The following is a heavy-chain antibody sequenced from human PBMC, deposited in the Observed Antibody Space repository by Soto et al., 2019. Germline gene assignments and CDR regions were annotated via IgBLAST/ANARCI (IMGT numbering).Heavy chain of an antibody. Sequence: QVQLQESGPGLVKPSQTLSLTCTVSGGSITSGGYCWGWIRQHPGKGLDWIGCISYGGSTYYNPSLKTRVTISVERSKNQFSLKLTSVTAADTAVYYCSRGILVWGQGALITVSS. V-gene: IGHV4-31*03. CDR1: GGSITSGGYC. CDR3: SRGILV. D-gene: IGHD5-18*01. J-gene: IGHJ4*02. CDR2: ISYGGST.